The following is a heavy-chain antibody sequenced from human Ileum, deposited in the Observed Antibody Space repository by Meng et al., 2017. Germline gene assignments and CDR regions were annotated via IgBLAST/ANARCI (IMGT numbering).Heavy chain of an antibody. V-gene: IGHV3-30*04. CDR3: AREFHSSGYAGTFEI. J-gene: IGHJ3*02. CDR1: GFTFSISH. CDR2: ISHDGSSK. D-gene: IGHD3-22*01. Sequence: GESLKISCAASGFTFSISHMHWVRQAPGKGLEGVALISHDGSSKLEADSVKGRLTLSRDNSKNTLYLQMNSLRPEDTAVYYCAREFHSSGYAGTFEIWGQGTLVTVSS.